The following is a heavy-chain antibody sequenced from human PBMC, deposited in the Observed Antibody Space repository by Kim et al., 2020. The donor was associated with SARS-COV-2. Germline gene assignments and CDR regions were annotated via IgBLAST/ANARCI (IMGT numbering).Heavy chain of an antibody. CDR3: ARVYCSSTSCYNRDNYFDY. V-gene: IGHV1-2*02. CDR1: GYTFTGYY. Sequence: ASVKVSCKASGYTFTGYYMHWVRQAPGQGLEWMGWINPNSGGTNYAQKFQGRVTMTRDTSISTAYMELSRLRSDDTAVYYCARVYCSSTSCYNRDNYFDYWGQGTLVTVSS. CDR2: INPNSGGT. D-gene: IGHD2-2*01. J-gene: IGHJ4*02.